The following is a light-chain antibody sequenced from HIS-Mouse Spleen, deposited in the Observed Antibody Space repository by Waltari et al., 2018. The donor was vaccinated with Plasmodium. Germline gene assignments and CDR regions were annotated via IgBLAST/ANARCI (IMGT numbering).Light chain of an antibody. CDR1: SSDVGGYNY. J-gene: IGLJ1*01. Sequence: QSALTQPASVSGSPGQSITISCTGTSSDVGGYNYVSWYQQHPGKAPKLMIYDVSNRPSGVFNRVVGSKSGNTASLTISGLQAEDEADYYCSSYTSSSTLNYVFGTGTKVTVL. V-gene: IGLV2-14*03. CDR3: SSYTSSSTLNYV. CDR2: DVS.